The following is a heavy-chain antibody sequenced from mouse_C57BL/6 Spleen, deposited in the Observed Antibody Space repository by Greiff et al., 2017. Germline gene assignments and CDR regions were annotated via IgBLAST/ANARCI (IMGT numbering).Heavy chain of an antibody. Sequence: QVQLQQSGAELVRPGASVKLSCKASGYTFTDYYINWVKQRPGQGLEWIARIYPGSGNTYYNEKFKGKATLTAEKSSSTAYMQLSSLTSEDSAVYFCARVLPDAMDYWGQGTSVTVSS. CDR2: IYPGSGNT. CDR3: ARVLPDAMDY. V-gene: IGHV1-76*01. CDR1: GYTFTDYY. D-gene: IGHD2-10*01. J-gene: IGHJ4*01.